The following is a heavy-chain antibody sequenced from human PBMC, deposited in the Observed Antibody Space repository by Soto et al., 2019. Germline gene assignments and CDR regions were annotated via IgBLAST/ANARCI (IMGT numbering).Heavy chain of an antibody. J-gene: IGHJ6*02. CDR1: GFTFNNYA. V-gene: IGHV3-23*01. CDR2: ISGSGGST. CDR3: AKKYCSSTSCPLKYYGMDV. Sequence: GGSLRLSCAASGFTFNNYAMSWVRQAPGKGLEWVSGISGSGGSTYYADSVKGRFTISRDNSKNTLYLQMNSLRAEDTAVYYCAKKYCSSTSCPLKYYGMDVWGQGTTVTVSS. D-gene: IGHD2-2*01.